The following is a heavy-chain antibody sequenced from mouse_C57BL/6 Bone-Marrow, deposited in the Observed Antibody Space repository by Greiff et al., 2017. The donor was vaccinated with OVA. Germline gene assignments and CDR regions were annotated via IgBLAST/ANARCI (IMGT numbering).Heavy chain of an antibody. J-gene: IGHJ2*01. D-gene: IGHD1-1*01. Sequence: EVQLQQSVAELVRPGASVKLSCTASGFNIKNTYMHWVKQRPEQGLEWIGRIDPANGNTKYDPKFQGKATITADTSSNTAYLQLISLTSEDAAIYYCDRSRITTVGFDYWGQGTTRTVSS. CDR3: DRSRITTVGFDY. V-gene: IGHV14-3*01. CDR1: GFNIKNTY. CDR2: IDPANGNT.